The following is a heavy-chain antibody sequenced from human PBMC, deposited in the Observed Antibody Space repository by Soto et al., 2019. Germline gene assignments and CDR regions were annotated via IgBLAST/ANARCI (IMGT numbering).Heavy chain of an antibody. V-gene: IGHV3-30*18. D-gene: IGHD6-19*01. Sequence: GGSLRLSCAASGFTFSSYGMHWVRQAPGKGLERVAVISYDGSNKKYAESVKGRLKNSRDNSKNKLYLQKNSMRAEDTAVYYCAKDTTVAGDYWGQGTLVTVSS. CDR3: AKDTTVAGDY. J-gene: IGHJ4*02. CDR1: GFTFSSYG. CDR2: ISYDGSNK.